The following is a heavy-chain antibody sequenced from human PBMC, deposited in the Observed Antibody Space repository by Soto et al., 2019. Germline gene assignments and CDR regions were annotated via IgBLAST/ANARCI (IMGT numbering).Heavy chain of an antibody. CDR3: ARALANTAIVMVVSLYGMDV. V-gene: IGHV4-31*03. D-gene: IGHD5-18*01. CDR2: IYYSGST. Sequence: PSETLSLTCTVSGGSVSRGGYYWSWIRQHPGKGLEWIGYIYYSGSTYYNPSLKSRVTISVDTSKNQFSLKLSAVTAADTAVDYCARALANTAIVMVVSLYGMDVSCQGTTLTLSS. J-gene: IGHJ6*02. CDR1: GGSVSRGGYY.